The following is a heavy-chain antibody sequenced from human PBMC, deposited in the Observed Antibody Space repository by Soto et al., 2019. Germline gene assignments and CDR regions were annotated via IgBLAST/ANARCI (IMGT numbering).Heavy chain of an antibody. Sequence: QVQLVQSGAEVKKPGSSVRVSCTASGDTFNFYTISWVRQVPGQGPEWMGRIIPMLGMSTYAQKFQGRVTIMADKSTSTVYINLSGLTSEDTAVYYCATNYGSGSTHFEYCGQGTLVTVSS. CDR3: ATNYGSGSTHFEY. CDR1: GDTFNFYT. J-gene: IGHJ4*02. D-gene: IGHD3-10*01. CDR2: IIPMLGMS. V-gene: IGHV1-69*02.